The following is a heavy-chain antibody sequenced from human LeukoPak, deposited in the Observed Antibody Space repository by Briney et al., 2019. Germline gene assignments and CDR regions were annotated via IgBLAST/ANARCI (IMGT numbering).Heavy chain of an antibody. V-gene: IGHV3-7*04. CDR3: ARGTLRFFAR. CDR1: GITFSSHW. Sequence: PGGSLRLSRAASGITFSSHWMSWVRQAPGKGLEWVANIKQDGSEKYYVDSVKGRFTISRDNAKNSLYLQMNSLRAEDTAVYYCARGTLRFFARWGQGTLVTVSS. CDR2: IKQDGSEK. D-gene: IGHD3-16*01. J-gene: IGHJ5*02.